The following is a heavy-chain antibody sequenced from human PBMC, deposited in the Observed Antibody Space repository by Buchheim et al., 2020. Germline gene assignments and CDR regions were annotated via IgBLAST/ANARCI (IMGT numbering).Heavy chain of an antibody. CDR1: AFTFSSYA. CDR2: ISGSGDST. Sequence: EVQLLESGGGLVQPGGSLRLSCAASAFTFSSYAMSWVRQAPGKGLEWVSAISGSGDSTYYADSVKGRFTISRDNSKNTLYLQMNSLRAEDTAVYYCAKGDCSSTSCYGSSWTLYGMDVWGQGTT. J-gene: IGHJ6*02. D-gene: IGHD2-2*01. V-gene: IGHV3-23*01. CDR3: AKGDCSSTSCYGSSWTLYGMDV.